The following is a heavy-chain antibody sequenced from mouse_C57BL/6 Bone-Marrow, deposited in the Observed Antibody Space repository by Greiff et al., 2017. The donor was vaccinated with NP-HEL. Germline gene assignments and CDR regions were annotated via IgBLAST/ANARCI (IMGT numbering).Heavy chain of an antibody. CDR2: INPNNGGT. CDR3: ARFGGVVNPSKAMDY. D-gene: IGHD1-1*01. CDR1: GYTFTDYN. V-gene: IGHV1-18*01. J-gene: IGHJ4*01. Sequence: EVQLQQSGPELVKPGASVKIPCKASGYTFTDYNMDWVKQSHGKSLEWIGDINPNNGGTIYNQKFKGKATLTVDKSSSTAYMELRSLTSEDTAVYYCARFGGVVNPSKAMDYWGQGTSVTVSS.